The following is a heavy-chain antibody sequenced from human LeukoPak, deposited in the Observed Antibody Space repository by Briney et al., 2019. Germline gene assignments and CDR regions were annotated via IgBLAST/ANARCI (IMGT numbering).Heavy chain of an antibody. CDR2: ISSSGSTI. CDR3: ARAESVTENYFDY. Sequence: PGGSLRLSCAASGFTFSDYYMSWIRQAPGKGLEWVSCISSSGSTIYYADSVKGRFTISRDNAKNSLYLQMNSLRAEDTAVYYCARAESVTENYFDYWGQGTLVTVSS. V-gene: IGHV3-11*04. J-gene: IGHJ4*02. D-gene: IGHD4-17*01. CDR1: GFTFSDYY.